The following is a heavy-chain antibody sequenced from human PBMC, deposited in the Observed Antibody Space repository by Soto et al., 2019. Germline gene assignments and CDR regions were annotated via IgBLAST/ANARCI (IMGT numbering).Heavy chain of an antibody. CDR2: IYYSGST. J-gene: IGHJ5*02. CDR3: ARWWSGSRQGFDP. V-gene: IGHV4-31*03. D-gene: IGHD3-3*01. CDR1: GGSICSGDHY. Sequence: SGTLSLTCTVSGGSICSGDHYWSWIRQHPGKGLEWIGYIYYSGSTYYNPSLKSRVTISVDTSKNQFSLKLSSVTAADTAVYYCARWWSGSRQGFDPWGQGTLVTSPQ.